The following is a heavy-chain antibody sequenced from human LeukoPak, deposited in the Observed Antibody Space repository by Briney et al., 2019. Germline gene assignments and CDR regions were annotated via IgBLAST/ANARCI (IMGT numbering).Heavy chain of an antibody. V-gene: IGHV3-48*03. D-gene: IGHD2-2*01. CDR3: GSTNSFSY. Sequence: GGSLRLSCAASGFTFSSYDMNWVRQAPGKGLEWVSYISSSGNTIYYADSVKGRFTISRDNAKNSLYLQMNSLRAEDTALYYCGSTNSFSYWGQGTLVTVSS. CDR2: ISSSGNTI. CDR1: GFTFSSYD. J-gene: IGHJ4*02.